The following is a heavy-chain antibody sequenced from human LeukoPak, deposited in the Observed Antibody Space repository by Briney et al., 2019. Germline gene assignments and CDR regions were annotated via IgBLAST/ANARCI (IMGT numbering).Heavy chain of an antibody. D-gene: IGHD6-13*01. V-gene: IGHV2-5*01. J-gene: IGHJ4*02. CDR1: GFSLSTSGVG. Sequence: SGPTLVKPTQTLTLTCTFSGFSLSTSGVGVGWIRQPPGKALEWLALIYWNDDKPYSPSLKSRLTITKDTSENQVVLTMTNMDPVDTATYYCAHRPIAAAGIGFDYWGQGTLVTVSS. CDR2: IYWNDDK. CDR3: AHRPIAAAGIGFDY.